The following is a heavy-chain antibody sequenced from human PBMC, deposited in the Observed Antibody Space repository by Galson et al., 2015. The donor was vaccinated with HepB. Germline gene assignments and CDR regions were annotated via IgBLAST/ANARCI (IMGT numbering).Heavy chain of an antibody. Sequence: SVKVSCKASGYTFINSYIHWVRQAPGQGLEWMGFINPSDGRSTYAQKIQGSVTMTRHPSTSTVHMDLSSPSSEDTAVYYCARVPYKTARPEGMDYYYAMDVWGQGTTVTVSS. CDR2: INPSDGRS. CDR1: GYTFINSY. D-gene: IGHD6-6*01. J-gene: IGHJ6*02. V-gene: IGHV1-46*01. CDR3: ARVPYKTARPEGMDYYYAMDV.